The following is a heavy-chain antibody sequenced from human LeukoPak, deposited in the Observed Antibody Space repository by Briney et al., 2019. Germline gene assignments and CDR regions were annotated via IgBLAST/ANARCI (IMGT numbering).Heavy chain of an antibody. CDR1: GYTFTSYD. D-gene: IGHD2-2*01. CDR2: MNPNSGNT. Sequence: EASVKVSCKASGYTFTSYDINWVRQATGQGLEWMGWMNPNSGNTGYAQKFQGRVTITRNTSISTAYMELSSLRSEDTAVYYCATFPDYIVVVPDWGQGTLVTVSS. J-gene: IGHJ4*02. V-gene: IGHV1-8*03. CDR3: ATFPDYIVVVPD.